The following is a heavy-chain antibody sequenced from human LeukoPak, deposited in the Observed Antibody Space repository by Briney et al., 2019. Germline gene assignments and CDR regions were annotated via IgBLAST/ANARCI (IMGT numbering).Heavy chain of an antibody. CDR1: GFTFSNDV. CDR3: AKAELVGAAGAVGY. D-gene: IGHD2-15*01. V-gene: IGHV3-23*01. Sequence: AGGSLRLSCAAFGFTFSNDVMNWVRQAPGKGLEWVSAISGSGGSTYYADSVKGRFTISRDNSKNTLYLQMNSLRAEDTAVYYCAKAELVGAAGAVGYWGQGTLVTVSS. J-gene: IGHJ4*02. CDR2: ISGSGGST.